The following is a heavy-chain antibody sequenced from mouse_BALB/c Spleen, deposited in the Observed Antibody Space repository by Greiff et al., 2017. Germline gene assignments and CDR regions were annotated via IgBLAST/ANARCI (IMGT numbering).Heavy chain of an antibody. V-gene: IGHV2-6-7*01. CDR2: IWGDGST. Sequence: QVHVKQSGPGLVAPSQSLSITCTVSGFSLTGYGVNWVRQPPGKGLEWLGMIWGDGSTDYNSALKSRLSISKDNSKSQVFLKMNSLQTDDTARYYCARDGTMVTTAPMEYWGQGTSVTVSS. CDR1: GFSLTGYG. CDR3: ARDGTMVTTAPMEY. J-gene: IGHJ4*01. D-gene: IGHD2-1*01.